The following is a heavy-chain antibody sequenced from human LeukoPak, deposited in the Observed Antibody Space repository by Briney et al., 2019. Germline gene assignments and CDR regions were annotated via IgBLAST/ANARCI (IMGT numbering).Heavy chain of an antibody. V-gene: IGHV3-30*02. CDR3: AKVYSSSWYAPFDY. CDR2: IRYDGSNK. J-gene: IGHJ4*02. CDR1: GFTFSSYG. Sequence: GGSLRLSCAASGFTFSSYGMHWVRQAPGKGLGWVAFIRYDGSNKYYADSVKGRFTISRDNSKNTLYLQMNSLRAEDTAVYYCAKVYSSSWYAPFDYWGQGTLVTVSS. D-gene: IGHD6-13*01.